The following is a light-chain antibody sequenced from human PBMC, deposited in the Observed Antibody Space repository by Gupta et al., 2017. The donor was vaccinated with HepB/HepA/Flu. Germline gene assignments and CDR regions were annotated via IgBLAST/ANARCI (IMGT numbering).Light chain of an antibody. J-gene: IGKJ4*01. CDR1: QSVASN. Sequence: PGERATLSCRASQSVASNLAWYQQKPGQAPRLLIYDASDRAPGVPARFSGSGSGTDFTLTISSLEPEDFAVYYCQQRSNWLTFGGGTKVEIK. CDR3: QQRSNWLT. CDR2: DAS. V-gene: IGKV3-11*01.